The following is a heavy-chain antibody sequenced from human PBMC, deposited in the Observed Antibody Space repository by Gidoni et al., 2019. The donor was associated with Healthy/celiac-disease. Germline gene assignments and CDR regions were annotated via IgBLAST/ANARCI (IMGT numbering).Heavy chain of an antibody. V-gene: IGHV4-61*02. J-gene: IGHJ6*03. CDR2: IDTSGST. Sequence: QVQLQESGPGLVKPSQTLSLTSTVSGGSINSGSYYWSWIRQPAGQGLDWLGRIDTSGSTNYNPSLKSRVTISVDTSKNQFSLKRSSVTAADTAVYYCARDLLRWSAGYYYYYMDVWGKGTTVTVSS. CDR3: ARDLLRWSAGYYYYYMDV. CDR1: GGSINSGSYY. D-gene: IGHD4-17*01.